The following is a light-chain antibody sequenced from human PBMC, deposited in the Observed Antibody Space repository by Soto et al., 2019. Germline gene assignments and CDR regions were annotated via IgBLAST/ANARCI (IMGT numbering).Light chain of an antibody. J-gene: IGKJ2*01. Sequence: DIQMTQTPSTLSASVGDRVTITCRASQSFSTWLAWYQQKPGKAPKLLIFDASSLERGVPSRFSGSGPGTEFTLTISSLQPEDFATYYSQLYNSYTFGQGTKLEI. CDR2: DAS. CDR3: QLYNSYT. V-gene: IGKV1-5*01. CDR1: QSFSTW.